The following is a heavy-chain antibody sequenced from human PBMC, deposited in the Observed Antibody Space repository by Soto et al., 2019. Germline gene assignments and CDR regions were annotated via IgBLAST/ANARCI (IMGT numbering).Heavy chain of an antibody. J-gene: IGHJ6*03. CDR1: GYTFTNYD. CDR3: ATGPTGTTHYYMDV. D-gene: IGHD1-1*01. CDR2: MNPNSGDT. Sequence: VASVKVSCKASGYTFTNYDINWVRQATGQGLEWMGWMNPNSGDTGYAQKFQGRVTMTRNTSIGTAYMELSSLKSEDTAIYYCATGPTGTTHYYMDVWGKGTTVTVSS. V-gene: IGHV1-8*01.